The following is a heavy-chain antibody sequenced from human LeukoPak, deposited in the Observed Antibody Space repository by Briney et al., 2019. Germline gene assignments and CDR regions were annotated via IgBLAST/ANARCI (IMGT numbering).Heavy chain of an antibody. CDR1: GGSISSGGYS. V-gene: IGHV4-30-2*01. CDR3: ARRRDGYNSGFFDY. D-gene: IGHD5-24*01. CDR2: IYHSGST. J-gene: IGHJ4*02. Sequence: PSQTLSLTCAVSGGSISSGGYSWSWIRQPPGQGLEWIGNIYHSGSTYFKPSLKSRVTISLDRSQSQFSLNLSSVTAADTAVYYCARRRDGYNSGFFDYWGQRTLVTVSS.